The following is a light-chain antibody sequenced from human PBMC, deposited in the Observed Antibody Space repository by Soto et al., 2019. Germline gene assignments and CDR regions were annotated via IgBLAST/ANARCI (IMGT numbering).Light chain of an antibody. CDR1: QGIGDT. CDR2: DAS. Sequence: EVVMTQSPATLSVSPEEGATLSCRASQGIGDTLAWYQHKPGQSPRLLIYDASNRATGIPARFSGSGAGTDFTLTISSLEPEDFAIYYCQHRTSWPTTFGQGTKVDI. V-gene: IGKV3D-11*01. CDR3: QHRTSWPTT. J-gene: IGKJ1*01.